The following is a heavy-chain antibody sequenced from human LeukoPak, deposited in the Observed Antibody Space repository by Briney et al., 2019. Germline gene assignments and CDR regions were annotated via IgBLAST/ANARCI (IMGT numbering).Heavy chain of an antibody. Sequence: GGSLRLSCAASGFTFTTYTMSWVRQAPGKGLAWVSAISGSGGTTYYADPVKGRFTISRDNSKNMLYLQMNSLRAEDTAVYYCAKSNGVDRNGYNSDYFDYWGQGTLVTVSS. CDR2: ISGSGGTT. CDR1: GFTFTTYT. D-gene: IGHD5-24*01. J-gene: IGHJ4*02. CDR3: AKSNGVDRNGYNSDYFDY. V-gene: IGHV3-23*01.